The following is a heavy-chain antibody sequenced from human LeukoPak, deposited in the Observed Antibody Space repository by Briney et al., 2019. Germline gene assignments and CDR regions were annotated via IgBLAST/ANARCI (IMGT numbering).Heavy chain of an antibody. J-gene: IGHJ4*02. CDR3: ARESTMVRGGID. D-gene: IGHD3-10*01. V-gene: IGHV4-30-2*01. CDR2: IYHSGST. Sequence: SETLSLTCAVSGGSISSGGYSWSWIRQPPGKGLEWIGYIYHSGSTYYNPSLKSRVTISVDRSKNQFSLKLSSVTAADTAAYYCARESTMVRGGIDWGQGTLVTVSS. CDR1: GGSISSGGYS.